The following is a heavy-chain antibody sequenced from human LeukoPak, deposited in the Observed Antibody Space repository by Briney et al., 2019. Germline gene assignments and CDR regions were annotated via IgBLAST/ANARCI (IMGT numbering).Heavy chain of an antibody. D-gene: IGHD2-21*02. CDR3: ARGGGGGDPFDY. Sequence: GGSLGLSCAASGFTVSSNYMSWVRQAPGKGLEWVSVIYSGGSTYYADSVKGRFTISRDNSKNTLYLQMNSLRAEDTAVYYCARGGGGGDPFDYWGQGTLVTVSS. J-gene: IGHJ4*02. CDR1: GFTVSSNY. V-gene: IGHV3-53*01. CDR2: IYSGGST.